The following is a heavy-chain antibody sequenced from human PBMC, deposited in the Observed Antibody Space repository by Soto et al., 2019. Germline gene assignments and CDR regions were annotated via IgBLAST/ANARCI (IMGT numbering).Heavy chain of an antibody. J-gene: IGHJ4*01. CDR1: GDSVTNYF. D-gene: IGHD2-8*01. Sequence: TLSVTCTVSGDSVTNYFWSWMRQPPGKGLEWIGHMYHGGRTNYSPSLKSRVTMSLDSSRNQFSLNLSSVTAADTAVYFCARDPGYCTNGVCPIFDFCGHG. CDR3: ARDPGYCTNGVCPIFDF. CDR2: MYHGGRT. V-gene: IGHV4-59*02.